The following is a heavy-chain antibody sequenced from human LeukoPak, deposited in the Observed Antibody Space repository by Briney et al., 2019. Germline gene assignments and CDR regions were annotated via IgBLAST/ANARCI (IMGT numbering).Heavy chain of an antibody. D-gene: IGHD1-26*01. CDR3: ARGGNGVGATYYFDY. J-gene: IGHJ4*01. Sequence: GGSLRLSCAASGFTFSSYSKNWVCHAQGKGLEWVSSISSSSSYIYYADSAKERFTISRDNAKNTLYLQMNSLIADDTAVYYCARGGNGVGATYYFDYWGQGTLVTVSS. CDR1: GFTFSSYS. V-gene: IGHV3-21*01. CDR2: ISSSSSYI.